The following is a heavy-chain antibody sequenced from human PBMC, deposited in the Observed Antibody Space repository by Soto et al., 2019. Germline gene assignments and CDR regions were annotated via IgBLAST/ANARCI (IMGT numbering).Heavy chain of an antibody. V-gene: IGHV4-59*12. CDR1: GGSISSYY. J-gene: IGHJ4*02. Sequence: PSETLSLTCTVSGGSISSYYWSWIRQPPWKGLEWIGYIYYSGSTNYNPSLKSRVTISVDTSKNQFSLKLSSVTAADTAVYYCARSFGLAAAGPFDYGGQGTLVTVSS. CDR3: ARSFGLAAAGPFDY. CDR2: IYYSGST. D-gene: IGHD6-13*01.